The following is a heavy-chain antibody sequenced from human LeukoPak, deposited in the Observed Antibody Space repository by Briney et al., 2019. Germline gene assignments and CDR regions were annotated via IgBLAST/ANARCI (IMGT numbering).Heavy chain of an antibody. CDR3: ARELWGGSFDI. D-gene: IGHD3-3*01. Sequence: ASVKVSCKASGYTFSIYGFSWVRQAPGQGLEWMGWISAYNGNTNYAQKLQGRVTMTTDTSTSTAYMELRSLRSDDTAVYYCARELWGGSFDIWGQGTMVTVSS. CDR2: ISAYNGNT. V-gene: IGHV1-18*01. CDR1: GYTFSIYG. J-gene: IGHJ3*02.